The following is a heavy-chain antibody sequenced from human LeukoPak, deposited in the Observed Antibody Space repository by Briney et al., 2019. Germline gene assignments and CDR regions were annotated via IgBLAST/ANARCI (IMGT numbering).Heavy chain of an antibody. Sequence: GGSLRLSCAASGFTFSSYAMHWVRQAPGKGLEWVAVISYDGSNKYYADSVKGRFTISRDNSKNTLYLQMNSLRAEDTAAYYCARSPKATVIPTDYWGQGTLVTVSS. CDR1: GFTFSSYA. CDR2: ISYDGSNK. J-gene: IGHJ4*02. D-gene: IGHD4-17*01. V-gene: IGHV3-30-3*01. CDR3: ARSPKATVIPTDY.